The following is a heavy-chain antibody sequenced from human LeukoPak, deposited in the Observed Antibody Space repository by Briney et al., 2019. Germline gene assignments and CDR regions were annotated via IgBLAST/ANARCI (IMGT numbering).Heavy chain of an antibody. Sequence: ASVKVSCKASGYTFTGYYMHWVRQAPGQGLEWMGWINPNSGGTNYAQKFQGRVTMTRDTSISTAYMELSSLRSEDTAVYYCARHYLGPRSGDSTGYYPPNGFDIWGQGTMVTVSS. CDR2: INPNSGGT. V-gene: IGHV1-2*02. J-gene: IGHJ3*02. CDR3: ARHYLGPRSGDSTGYYPPNGFDI. D-gene: IGHD3-22*01. CDR1: GYTFTGYY.